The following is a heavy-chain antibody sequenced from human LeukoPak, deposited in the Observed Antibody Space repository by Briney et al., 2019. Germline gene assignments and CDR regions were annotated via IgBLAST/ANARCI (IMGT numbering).Heavy chain of an antibody. V-gene: IGHV1-2*06. Sequence: ASVKVSCKASGYTFTGYYMHWVRQAPGQGLEWMGRINPNSGGTNYAQKFQGRVTMTRDTSISTAYMELSRLRSDDTAVYYCSSWYSGSSSLAYWGRGPLAPVPS. CDR3: SSWYSGSSSLAY. D-gene: IGHD6-6*01. CDR2: INPNSGGT. CDR1: GYTFTGYY. J-gene: IGHJ4*02.